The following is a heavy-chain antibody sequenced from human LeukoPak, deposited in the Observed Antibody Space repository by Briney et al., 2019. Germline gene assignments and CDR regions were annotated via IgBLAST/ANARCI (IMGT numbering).Heavy chain of an antibody. J-gene: IGHJ4*02. D-gene: IGHD5-12*01. Sequence: SETLSLTCTVSGGSISSYYWSWIRQPPGKGLEWIGYIYYSGSTNYNPSLKSRVTISVDTSKNQFSLKLSSVTAADTAVYYCARRRGYSGYDDYWGQGTLVTVSS. CDR2: IYYSGST. CDR1: GGSISSYY. CDR3: ARRRGYSGYDDY. V-gene: IGHV4-59*08.